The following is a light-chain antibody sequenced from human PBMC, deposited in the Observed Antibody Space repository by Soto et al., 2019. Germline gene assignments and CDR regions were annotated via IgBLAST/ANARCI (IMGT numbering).Light chain of an antibody. CDR2: DAS. J-gene: IGKJ1*01. CDR1: QSISSW. V-gene: IGKV1-5*01. Sequence: ETQMTQSPSTLSASVGDRVTITCRASQSISSWLAWYQQKPGKAPKLLIYDASSLESGVPSRFSGSGSGTEFTLTISSLQPDDFATYYCQQYNSYSTFGQGTKVDI. CDR3: QQYNSYST.